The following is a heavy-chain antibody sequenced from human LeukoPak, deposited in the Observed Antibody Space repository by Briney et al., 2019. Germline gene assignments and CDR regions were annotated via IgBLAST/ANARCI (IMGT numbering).Heavy chain of an antibody. J-gene: IGHJ4*02. CDR2: IIPIFGTA. D-gene: IGHD3-22*01. CDR3: ARIQSRVVITPDY. V-gene: IGHV1-69*05. Sequence: ASVKVSCKASGGTFSSYAISWVRQAPGQGLEWMGRIIPIFGTANYAQKFQGRVTMTTDTSTSTAYMELRSLRSDDTAVYYCARIQSRVVITPDYWGQGTLVTVSS. CDR1: GGTFSSYA.